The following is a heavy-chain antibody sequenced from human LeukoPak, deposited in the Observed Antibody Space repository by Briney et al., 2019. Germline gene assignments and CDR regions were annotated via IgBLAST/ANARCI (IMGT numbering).Heavy chain of an antibody. CDR3: AKDFALLGYCSGGTCHAGDS. V-gene: IGHV3-23*01. CDR1: GFTFSSYG. D-gene: IGHD2-15*01. CDR2: ISGIGTGGTT. Sequence: GGTLRLSCAASGFTFSSYGMSWVRQAPGKGLEWVSVISGIGTGGTTYYADSVKGRFTISRDNSKNTLYLQMNSLRAEDTAVYYCAKDFALLGYCSGGTCHAGDSWGQGTLVTVSS. J-gene: IGHJ4*02.